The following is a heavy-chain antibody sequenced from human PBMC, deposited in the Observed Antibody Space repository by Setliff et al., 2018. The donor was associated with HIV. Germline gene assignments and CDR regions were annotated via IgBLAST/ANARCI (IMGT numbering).Heavy chain of an antibody. CDR2: INGDGSNK. J-gene: IGHJ4*02. CDR1: GFTFTDYW. D-gene: IGHD3-22*01. V-gene: IGHV3-74*01. Sequence: GGSLRLSCAASGFTFTDYWMHWVRQAPGKGLVWVSRINGDGSNKYYADSVKGRFTISRDNSKNTLYLQMNSLRAEDTAVYYCAREGSGYYYFDYWGQGTLVTVSS. CDR3: AREGSGYYYFDY.